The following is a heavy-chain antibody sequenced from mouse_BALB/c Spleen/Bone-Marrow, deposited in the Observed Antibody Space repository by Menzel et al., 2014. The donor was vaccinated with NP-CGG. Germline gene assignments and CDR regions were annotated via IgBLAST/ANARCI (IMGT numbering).Heavy chain of an antibody. CDR1: GFNIKDTY. J-gene: IGHJ2*01. V-gene: IGHV14-3*02. CDR2: IVPANGNT. D-gene: IGHD1-1*01. Sequence: EVQLHQSGAELVKLGASVKLSCTASGFNIKDTYMHWVKQMPEQGLEWIGRIVPANGNTKYDPKFQSKATITADTSSNTAYLQLSSLTSEDTAVYSSAAGIRCIYFDYWGPGPTLTVS. CDR3: AAGIRCIYFDY.